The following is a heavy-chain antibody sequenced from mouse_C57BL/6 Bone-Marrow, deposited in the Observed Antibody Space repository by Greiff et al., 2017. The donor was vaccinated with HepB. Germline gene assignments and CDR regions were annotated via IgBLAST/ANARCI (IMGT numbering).Heavy chain of an antibody. CDR3: ARRYYGSSSFYWYFDV. J-gene: IGHJ1*03. V-gene: IGHV14-2*01. CDR1: GFNIKDYY. Sequence: EVQLQQSGAELVKPGASVKLSCTASGFNIKDYYMHWVKQRTEQGLEWIGRIDPEDGETKYAPKFQGKATLTADKSSSTAYMQLSSLTSEDSAVYFCARRYYGSSSFYWYFDVWGTGTTVTVSS. D-gene: IGHD1-1*01. CDR2: IDPEDGET.